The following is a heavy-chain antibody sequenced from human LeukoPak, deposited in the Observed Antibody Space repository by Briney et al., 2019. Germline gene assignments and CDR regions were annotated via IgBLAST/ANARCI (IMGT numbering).Heavy chain of an antibody. J-gene: IGHJ4*02. V-gene: IGHV3-23*01. CDR2: ISGSGGST. D-gene: IGHD4-17*01. Sequence: GGSLRLSCAASGFTFSNYAMSWVRQAPGKGLEWVSGISGSGGSTYYADSVKGRFTISRDYSKNTLYPQMNSLRAEDTAVHYCAKDMTTVTTSYFDYWGQGTLVTVSS. CDR3: AKDMTTVTTSYFDY. CDR1: GFTFSNYA.